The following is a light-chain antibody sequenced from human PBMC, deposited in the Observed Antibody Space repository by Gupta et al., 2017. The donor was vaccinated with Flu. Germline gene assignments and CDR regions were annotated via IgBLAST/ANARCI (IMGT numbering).Light chain of an antibody. CDR3: QSYDSSGRGV. CDR1: SSNIGAGYD. V-gene: IGLV1-40*01. J-gene: IGLJ3*02. Sequence: QPVLTHPRPLPRAPGPRVTISCTGSSSNIGAGYDVQWYQQLPGTAPKLLIYGNNNRSAGVPDRFSGSKAGTAASLAITGLQAEEEADYYCQSYDSSGRGVFGGGTKLTVL. CDR2: GNN.